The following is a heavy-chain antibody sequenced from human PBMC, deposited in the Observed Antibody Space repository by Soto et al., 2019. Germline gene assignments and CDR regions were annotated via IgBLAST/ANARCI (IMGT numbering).Heavy chain of an antibody. CDR3: ASRYCSSTSGYDPRYYGMDV. CDR1: GGTFSSYT. J-gene: IGHJ6*02. D-gene: IGHD2-2*01. V-gene: IGHV1-69*02. Sequence: SVKVSCKASGGTFSSYTISWVRQAPGQGLEWMGRIIPILGIANYAQKFQGRVTITADKSTSTAYMELSSLRSEDTAVYYCASRYCSSTSGYDPRYYGMDVWGQGTTVTVSS. CDR2: IIPILGIA.